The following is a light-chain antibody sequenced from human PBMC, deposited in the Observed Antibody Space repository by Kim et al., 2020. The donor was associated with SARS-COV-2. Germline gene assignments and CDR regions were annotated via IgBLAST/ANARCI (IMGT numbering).Light chain of an antibody. CDR3: QAWDSSAVV. J-gene: IGLJ2*01. Sequence: VSPGQTASITCSGDKLGDEYACWYQQKPGQSPVLVIYQDSKRPSGIPERFSGSNSGNTATLTISGTQAMDEADYYCQAWDSSAVVFGGGTQLTVL. CDR2: QDS. CDR1: KLGDEY. V-gene: IGLV3-1*01.